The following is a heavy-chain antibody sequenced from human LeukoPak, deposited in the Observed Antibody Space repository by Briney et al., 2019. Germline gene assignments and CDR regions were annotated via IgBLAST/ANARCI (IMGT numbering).Heavy chain of an antibody. Sequence: GGSLRLSCAASGFTFSSYGMHGVRQAPGKGLEWVAFIRYDGSNKYYADSVKGRFTISRDNSKNTLHLQMNSLRAEDTAVYYCAKGERVLLWFGELLYHYDAFDIWGQGTMVTVSS. D-gene: IGHD3-10*01. J-gene: IGHJ3*02. CDR2: IRYDGSNK. V-gene: IGHV3-30*02. CDR1: GFTFSSYG. CDR3: AKGERVLLWFGELLYHYDAFDI.